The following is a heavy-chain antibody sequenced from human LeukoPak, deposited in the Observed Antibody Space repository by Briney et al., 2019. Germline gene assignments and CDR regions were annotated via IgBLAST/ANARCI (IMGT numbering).Heavy chain of an antibody. J-gene: IGHJ4*02. Sequence: SETLSLTCTVSGGSISSDYWNWIRQPPGKGLEWIGYIYYSGSTNYNVSLKSRVTISVDTSKKQFPLRLSSVTAADTAVYYCARGTMGATHFDYWGQGTLVTVSS. D-gene: IGHD1-26*01. CDR3: ARGTMGATHFDY. V-gene: IGHV4-59*01. CDR2: IYYSGST. CDR1: GGSISSDY.